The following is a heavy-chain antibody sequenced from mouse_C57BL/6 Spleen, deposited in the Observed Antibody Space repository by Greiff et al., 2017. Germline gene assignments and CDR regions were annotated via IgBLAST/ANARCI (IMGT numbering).Heavy chain of an antibody. V-gene: IGHV1-69*01. J-gene: IGHJ2*01. CDR3: ARSAAYYFDY. CDR2: IDPSDSYT. Sequence: QVQLKESGAELVMPGASVKLSCKASGYTLTSYWMHWVKQRPGQGLEWIGEIDPSDSYTNYNQKFKGKSTLTVDKSSSTAYMQLSSLTSEDSAVYYCARSAAYYFDYWGQGTTLTVSS. CDR1: GYTLTSYW.